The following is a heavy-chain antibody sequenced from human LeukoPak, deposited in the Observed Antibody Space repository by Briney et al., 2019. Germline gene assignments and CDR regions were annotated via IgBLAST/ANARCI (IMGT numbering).Heavy chain of an antibody. CDR3: AREGGSYYNGYYFDY. CDR1: GFTLSSYG. D-gene: IGHD1-26*01. V-gene: IGHV3-33*01. CDR2: IWYDGSNK. J-gene: IGHJ4*02. Sequence: GGSLRLSCAASGFTLSSYGMHWVRQAPGKGLEWVAVIWYDGSNKYYADSVKGRLTISRDNSKNTLYLQMNSLRAEDTAVYYCAREGGSYYNGYYFDYWGQGTLVTVSS.